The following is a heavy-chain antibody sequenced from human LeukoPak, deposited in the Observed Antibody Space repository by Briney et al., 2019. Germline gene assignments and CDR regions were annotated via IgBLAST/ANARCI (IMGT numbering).Heavy chain of an antibody. D-gene: IGHD6-13*01. J-gene: IGHJ4*02. CDR3: ARSVGHSSSWSL. Sequence: PSETLSLTCTVSGGSISTYYWNWIRQSPGKGLEYIGNIYYSGTTNYNPSLKSRVTISVDMSKNQFPLELISVTAADTAVYYCARSVGHSSSWSLWGQGTLVTVSS. V-gene: IGHV4-59*01. CDR2: IYYSGTT. CDR1: GGSISTYY.